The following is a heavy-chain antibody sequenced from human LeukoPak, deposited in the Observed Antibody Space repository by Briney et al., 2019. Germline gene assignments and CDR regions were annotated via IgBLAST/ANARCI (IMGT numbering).Heavy chain of an antibody. Sequence: SETLSPTCAVYGGSFSGYYWSWIRQPPGKGLEWIGEINHSGSTNYNPSLKSRVTISVDTSKNQFSLKLSSVTAADTAVYYCARIKPDIVATGNRFYYYYYMDVWGKGTTVTISS. CDR3: ARIKPDIVATGNRFYYYYYMDV. V-gene: IGHV4-34*01. J-gene: IGHJ6*03. CDR1: GGSFSGYY. D-gene: IGHD5-12*01. CDR2: INHSGST.